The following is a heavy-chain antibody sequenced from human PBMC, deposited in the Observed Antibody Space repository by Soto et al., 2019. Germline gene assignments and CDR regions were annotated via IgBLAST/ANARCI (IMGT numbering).Heavy chain of an antibody. CDR1: GFTFSSYW. D-gene: IGHD3-22*01. Sequence: GGSLRLSCAASGFTFSSYWMSWVRQAPGRGLEWVAYITSSSDTIYYSDSVKGRFTISRDNGKNSLFLQMNSLRDEDTAVYYCARVVVVIPPGYYYAMDVWGQGTAVTVSS. V-gene: IGHV3-48*02. CDR3: ARVVVVIPPGYYYAMDV. J-gene: IGHJ6*02. CDR2: ITSSSDTI.